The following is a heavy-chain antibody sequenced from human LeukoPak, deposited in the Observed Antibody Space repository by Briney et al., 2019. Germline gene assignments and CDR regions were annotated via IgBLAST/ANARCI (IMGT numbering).Heavy chain of an antibody. D-gene: IGHD3-10*01. CDR3: ARDSEYYYGSGSLGAVYYGMDV. V-gene: IGHV4-59*01. Sequence: SETLSLTCIVSGGSISIYYWSWIRQPPGKGLEWIGYIHYSGYTKYNPSLKSRVTISVDTSKNQLSLKLSSVTAADTAVYYCARDSEYYYGSGSLGAVYYGMDVWGQGTTVTVSS. J-gene: IGHJ6*02. CDR2: IHYSGYT. CDR1: GGSISIYY.